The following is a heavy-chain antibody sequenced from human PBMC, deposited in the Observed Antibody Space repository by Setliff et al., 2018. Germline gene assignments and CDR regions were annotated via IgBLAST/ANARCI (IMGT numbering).Heavy chain of an antibody. CDR2: IYTSGST. Sequence: TSETLSLTCTVSGGSISNYYWSWIRQPAGKGLEWIGRIYTSGSTNYNPSLKSRVTMSVDTSKNQFSLKLNSVTAADVAAYYCARGGGSSWYGFDYWGQGTLVTVSS. J-gene: IGHJ4*02. CDR3: ARGGGSSWYGFDY. D-gene: IGHD6-13*01. V-gene: IGHV4-4*07. CDR1: GGSISNYY.